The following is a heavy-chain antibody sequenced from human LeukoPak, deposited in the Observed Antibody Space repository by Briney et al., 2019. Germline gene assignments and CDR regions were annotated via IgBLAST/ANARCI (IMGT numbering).Heavy chain of an antibody. D-gene: IGHD6-6*01. J-gene: IGHJ3*02. Sequence: SETLSLTCTVSGGTISSYFWTWIRQPPGKGLEWMGYIYYSGTTNYNPSLKSRVTISVDTSKNQFSLKLSSVTAADTAVYYCARDVAARPPYSGGAFDIWGQGTMVTVSS. V-gene: IGHV4-59*01. CDR1: GGTISSYF. CDR2: IYYSGTT. CDR3: ARDVAARPPYSGGAFDI.